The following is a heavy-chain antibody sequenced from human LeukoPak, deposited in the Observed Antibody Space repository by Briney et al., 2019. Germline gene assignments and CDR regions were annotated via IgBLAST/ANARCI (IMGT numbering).Heavy chain of an antibody. Sequence: QSGGSLRLSCAASGFTFSSYSMNWVRQAPGKGLEWVSAISGSGGSTYYADSVKGRFTISRDNSKNTLYLQMNSLRAEDTAVYYCAKVGGKRITMVRGVIGPFDYWGQGTLVTVSS. CDR2: ISGSGGST. CDR3: AKVGGKRITMVRGVIGPFDY. V-gene: IGHV3-23*01. D-gene: IGHD3-10*01. J-gene: IGHJ4*02. CDR1: GFTFSSYS.